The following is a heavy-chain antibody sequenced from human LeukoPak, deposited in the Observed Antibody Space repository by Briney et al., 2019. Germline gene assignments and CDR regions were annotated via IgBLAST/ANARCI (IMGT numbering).Heavy chain of an antibody. CDR1: GYSFTSYW. D-gene: IGHD2-21*02. CDR3: ARSSPYCGGDCFNDAFDI. J-gene: IGHJ3*02. V-gene: IGHV5-51*01. CDR2: IYPGDSDT. Sequence: GESLKISCKGSGYSFTSYWIGWVRQMPGKGLEWMGIIYPGDSDTRYSPSFQGQVTISADKSISTAYLQWSSLKASDTAMYYCARSSPYCGGDCFNDAFDIWGQGTMVTVSS.